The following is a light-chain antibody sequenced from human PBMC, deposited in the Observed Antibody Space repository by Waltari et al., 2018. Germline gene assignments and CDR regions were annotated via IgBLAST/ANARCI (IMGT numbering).Light chain of an antibody. J-gene: IGLJ1*01. V-gene: IGLV2-14*03. CDR3: SSYTSSSTHYV. CDR2: DVS. CDR1: SSDVGGYNS. Sequence: QSALTQPASVSGSPGQSIPISCTGTSSDVGGYNSVSWYQQHPGKAPKLMIYDVSNRPSGVSNRFSGSKSGNTASLTISGLQAEDEADYYCSSYTSSSTHYVFGTGTKVTVL.